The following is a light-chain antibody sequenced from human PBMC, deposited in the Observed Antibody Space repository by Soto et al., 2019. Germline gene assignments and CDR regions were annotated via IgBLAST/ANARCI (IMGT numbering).Light chain of an antibody. V-gene: IGLV8-61*01. CDR2: TTS. J-gene: IGLJ3*02. CDR3: ALYMGGGNWV. Sequence: QTVVTQEPSFSVSPGGTVTLTCGLTSGSVSSSYYPSWSQQTPGQAPRSLIYTTSTRSSGVPDRFSGSILGNKAALIITGAQADDEAHYYCALYMGGGNWVFGGGTKLTVL. CDR1: SGSVSSSYY.